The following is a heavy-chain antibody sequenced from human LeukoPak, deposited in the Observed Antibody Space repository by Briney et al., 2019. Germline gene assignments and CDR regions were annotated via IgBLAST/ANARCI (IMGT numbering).Heavy chain of an antibody. CDR2: ISAYSGNT. CDR3: AISQGSYYDTSGYLGGDY. Sequence: GASVKVSCKASGYTFTNYGIFWVRQAPGQGLEWMGWISAYSGNTNYAQKLQGRVTMTTETSTSKAYMELESLRSDDNAVYYCAISQGSYYDTSGYLGGDYWGKGPLVTVSS. J-gene: IGHJ4*02. V-gene: IGHV1-18*01. CDR1: GYTFTNYG. D-gene: IGHD3-22*01.